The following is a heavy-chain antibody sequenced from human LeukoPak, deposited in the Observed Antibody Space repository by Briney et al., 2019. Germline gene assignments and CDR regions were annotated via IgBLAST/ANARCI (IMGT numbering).Heavy chain of an antibody. CDR2: ITGSGGST. V-gene: IGHV3-23*01. J-gene: IGHJ4*02. CDR3: ARGPAYGDYVNY. CDR1: GFTFSTYA. D-gene: IGHD4-17*01. Sequence: GGSLRLSCAVSGFTFSTYAMSWVRQAPGKGLEWVSGITGSGGSTYYADSVKGRFTISRDNSKNTLYLQMNSLRAEDTAVYYCARGPAYGDYVNYWGQGTLVTVSS.